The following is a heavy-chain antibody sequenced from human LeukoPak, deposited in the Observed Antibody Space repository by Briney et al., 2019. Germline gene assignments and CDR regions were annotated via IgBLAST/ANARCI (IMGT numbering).Heavy chain of an antibody. J-gene: IGHJ4*02. Sequence: SETLSLTCTVSGDSVSSRSYYWRWIRQPPGKGLEWLGYIYYSGITNYNPSLTSRVIISIDTSKNQFSLSLTSVTAADTAVYYCARVMARGVELDYWGQGTLVTVSS. V-gene: IGHV4-61*01. CDR2: IYYSGIT. CDR3: ARVMARGVELDY. D-gene: IGHD3-10*01. CDR1: GDSVSSRSYY.